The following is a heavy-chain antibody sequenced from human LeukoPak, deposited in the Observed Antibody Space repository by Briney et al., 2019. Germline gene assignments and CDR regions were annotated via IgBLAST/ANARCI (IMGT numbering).Heavy chain of an antibody. CDR3: ATCWGYCSSTSCYTHKRHFDY. V-gene: IGHV3-23*01. CDR2: ISGSGGST. CDR1: GFTFSSYA. D-gene: IGHD2-2*02. J-gene: IGHJ4*02. Sequence: PGGSLRLSCAASGFTFSSYAMSWVRQAPGKGLELVSAISGSGGSTYYADSVKGRFTISRDNSKNTLYLQMNSLRAEDTAVYYCATCWGYCSSTSCYTHKRHFDYWGQGTLVTVSS.